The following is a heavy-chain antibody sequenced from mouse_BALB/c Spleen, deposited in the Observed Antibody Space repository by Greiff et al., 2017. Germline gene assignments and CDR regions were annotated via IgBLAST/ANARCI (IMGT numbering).Heavy chain of an antibody. D-gene: IGHD2-3*01. V-gene: IGHV3-6*02. CDR3: ARVDGYYLYYYAMDY. J-gene: IGHJ4*01. Sequence: EVKLMESGPGLVKPSQSLSLTCSVTGYSITSGYYWNWIRQFPGNKLEWMGYISYDGSNNYNPSLKNRISITRDTTKNQFFLKLNSVTTEDTATYYCARVDGYYLYYYAMDYWGQGTSVTVSS. CDR2: ISYDGSN. CDR1: GYSITSGYY.